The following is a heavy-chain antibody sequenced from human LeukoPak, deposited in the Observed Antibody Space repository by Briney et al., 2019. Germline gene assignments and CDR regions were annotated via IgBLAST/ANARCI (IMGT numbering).Heavy chain of an antibody. D-gene: IGHD4-17*01. Sequence: PGGSLRLSCAASGFTFSSYAMHWVRQAPGKGLEWVAVISYDGSNKYYADSVKGRFTISRDNSKNTLYLQMNSLRAEDTAVYYCARETEVTTSYFDYWGQGTLVTVSS. V-gene: IGHV3-30*01. CDR2: ISYDGSNK. CDR3: ARETEVTTSYFDY. J-gene: IGHJ4*02. CDR1: GFTFSSYA.